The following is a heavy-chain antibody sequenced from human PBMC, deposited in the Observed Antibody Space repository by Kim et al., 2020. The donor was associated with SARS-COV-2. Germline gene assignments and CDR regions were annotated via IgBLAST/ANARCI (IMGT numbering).Heavy chain of an antibody. V-gene: IGHV1-69*13. CDR1: GGTFSSYA. J-gene: IGHJ4*02. Sequence: SVKVSCKASGGTFSSYAISWVRQAPGQGLEWMGGIIPIFGTANYAQKFQGRVTITADESTSTAYMELSSLRSEDTAVYYCARLTGMLRRPSFDYWGQGTLVTVSS. D-gene: IGHD7-27*01. CDR3: ARLTGMLRRPSFDY. CDR2: IIPIFGTA.